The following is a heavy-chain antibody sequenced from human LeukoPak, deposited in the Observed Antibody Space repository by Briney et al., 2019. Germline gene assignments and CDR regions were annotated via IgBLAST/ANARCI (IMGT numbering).Heavy chain of an antibody. J-gene: IGHJ5*02. V-gene: IGHV3-23*01. D-gene: IGHD5-12*01. Sequence: PGGSLRLSCTASGFTFSSFAASWVRHAPGKGLEWVSSASGWGVRTYYADSVRGRFPISRDNAKNSLYLQMHSLRAEDKAVYYCARDGGGYRFYNWFDPWGQGTLVTVSS. CDR2: ASGWGVRT. CDR3: ARDGGGYRFYNWFDP. CDR1: GFTFSSFA.